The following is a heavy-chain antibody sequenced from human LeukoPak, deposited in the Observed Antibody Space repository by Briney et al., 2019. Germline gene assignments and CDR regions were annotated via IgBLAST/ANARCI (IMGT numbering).Heavy chain of an antibody. V-gene: IGHV3-7*01. Sequence: GGSLRLSCAASGFIFSNFWMNWVRQAPGKGLEWVANIKQDGSEKNYVDSVKGRFTISRDNAKNSLYLQMNSLRAEDTGVYYCARGWNGYWGQGTLVTVSS. D-gene: IGHD1-1*01. CDR2: IKQDGSEK. CDR3: ARGWNGY. J-gene: IGHJ4*02. CDR1: GFIFSNFW.